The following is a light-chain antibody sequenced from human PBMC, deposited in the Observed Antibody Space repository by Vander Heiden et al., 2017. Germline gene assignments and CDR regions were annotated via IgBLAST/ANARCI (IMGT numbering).Light chain of an antibody. Sequence: QSVLTQPPSASGTPGQRVTISCSGSSSNIGSNNVNWYQQLPGTATKLLIYSNNQRPAGVPDRFSCSKSGTSAALAISGLQSEEEADYYCAAWDDSLNGLVVFGGGTKLTVL. J-gene: IGLJ2*01. CDR3: AAWDDSLNGLVV. CDR2: SNN. CDR1: SSNIGSNN. V-gene: IGLV1-44*01.